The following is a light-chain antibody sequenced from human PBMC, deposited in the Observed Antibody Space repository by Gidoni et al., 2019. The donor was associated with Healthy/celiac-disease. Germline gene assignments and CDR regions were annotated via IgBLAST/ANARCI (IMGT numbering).Light chain of an antibody. V-gene: IGLV3-1*01. CDR3: QAWDSSTAHYV. Sequence: SYELTQPPSVYVSQGQTASITCSGDKLGDKYACWYQQKPGQSRVLVIYQDSKPPSGIPERFSGSNSGNTATLTISGTQAMDEADYYCQAWDSSTAHYVFGTGTNVTVL. J-gene: IGLJ1*01. CDR2: QDS. CDR1: KLGDKY.